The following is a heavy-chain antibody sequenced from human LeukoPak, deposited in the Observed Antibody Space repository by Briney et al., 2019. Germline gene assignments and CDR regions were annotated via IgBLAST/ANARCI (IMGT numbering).Heavy chain of an antibody. D-gene: IGHD3-10*01. V-gene: IGHV3-20*04. CDR2: INWNGGST. CDR3: AKDISASYYQQVAFDI. Sequence: GGSLRLSCAASGFTFDDYGMSWVRQAPGKGLEWVSGINWNGGSTGYADSVKGRFTISRDNAKNSLYLQMNSLRAEDMALYYCAKDISASYYQQVAFDIWGQGTMVTVSS. CDR1: GFTFDDYG. J-gene: IGHJ3*02.